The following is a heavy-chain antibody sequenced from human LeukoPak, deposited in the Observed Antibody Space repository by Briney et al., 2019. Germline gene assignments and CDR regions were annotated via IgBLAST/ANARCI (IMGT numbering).Heavy chain of an antibody. J-gene: IGHJ4*02. CDR1: GFTFSSYW. CDR3: ARDSTGSLDY. Sequence: PGGSLRLSCSASGFTFSSYWMAWVRQAPGKGLEWVANIKQDESEKYYVDSVKGRFTISRDNAKNSLYLQMNSLRGEDTAVYYCARDSTGSLDYWGQGTLVTVSS. D-gene: IGHD1-26*01. V-gene: IGHV3-7*01. CDR2: IKQDESEK.